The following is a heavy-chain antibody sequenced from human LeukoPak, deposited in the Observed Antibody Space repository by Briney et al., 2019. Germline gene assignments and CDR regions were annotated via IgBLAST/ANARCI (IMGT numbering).Heavy chain of an antibody. CDR2: IYYSGST. CDR3: AAVHRGIWTGYYNYDDY. J-gene: IGHJ4*02. Sequence: SQTLSLTCTVSGGSVSSGSYYWSWIRPPPGKGLEWIGYIYYSGSTNYNSSLKSRVTISVDTSNNQFSLKLSSVTAAVTVMYDYAAVHRGIWTGYYNYDDYWGQGTLVTVSS. V-gene: IGHV4-61*01. CDR1: GGSVSSGSYY. D-gene: IGHD3/OR15-3a*01.